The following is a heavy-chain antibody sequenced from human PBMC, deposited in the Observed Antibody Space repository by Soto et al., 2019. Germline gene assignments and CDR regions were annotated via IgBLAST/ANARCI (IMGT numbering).Heavy chain of an antibody. CDR2: INPNSGGT. Sequence: QVQLVQSGAEVKKPGASVKVSCKASGYTFTGYYMHWVRQAPGQGLEWMGWINPNSGGTNYAQKFQGWVTMTRDPSISTAYMELSRLGSDDTAGYYCARARGYSSGWYVLDYYYYYGMDVWGQGTTVTVSS. D-gene: IGHD6-19*01. V-gene: IGHV1-2*04. CDR3: ARARGYSSGWYVLDYYYYYGMDV. CDR1: GYTFTGYY. J-gene: IGHJ6*02.